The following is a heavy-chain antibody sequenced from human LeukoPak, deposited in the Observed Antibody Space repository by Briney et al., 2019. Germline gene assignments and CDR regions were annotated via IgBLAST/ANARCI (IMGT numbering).Heavy chain of an antibody. CDR2: IYPGDSDT. J-gene: IGHJ4*02. Sequence: GESLQISFQGSGYSFTSYWIGWVRPMPGKGLEWMGIIYPGDSDTRYSPSFQGQVTISADKSISTAYLQWSSLKASDTAMYYCARQGEYSSSYYFDYWGQGTLVTVSS. D-gene: IGHD6-6*01. CDR3: ARQGEYSSSYYFDY. CDR1: GYSFTSYW. V-gene: IGHV5-51*01.